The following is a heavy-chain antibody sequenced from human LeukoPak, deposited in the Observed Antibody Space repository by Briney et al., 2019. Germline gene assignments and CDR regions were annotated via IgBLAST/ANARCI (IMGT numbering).Heavy chain of an antibody. CDR3: ARDLPGLEWFGN. CDR1: GFTFSHHA. CDR2: LIGSGASA. D-gene: IGHD3-3*01. J-gene: IGHJ4*02. Sequence: TGGSLRLSCAASGFTFSHHAMSWVRQAPGKGPEWVSSLIGSGASAYYTDSVKGRFTISRDNSKDTLFLQMNSLRADDTAVYYCARDLPGLEWFGNWGQGVLVTVSS. V-gene: IGHV3-23*01.